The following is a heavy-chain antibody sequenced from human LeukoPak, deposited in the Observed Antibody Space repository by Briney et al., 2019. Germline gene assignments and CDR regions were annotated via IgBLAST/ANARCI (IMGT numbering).Heavy chain of an antibody. V-gene: IGHV4-4*02. J-gene: IGHJ5*02. CDR3: ARRPRAQPDTSPDNWLNP. D-gene: IGHD1-1*01. Sequence: SGTLSLTCGVSGGSISSTNWWSWARQPPGQALEGIGEISRTGRTNYNPSLKSRVTISIDTSKHQFSLNLRSVTAADTAVYYCARRPRAQPDTSPDNWLNPWGQGTLVTVSS. CDR1: GGSISSTNW. CDR2: ISRTGRT.